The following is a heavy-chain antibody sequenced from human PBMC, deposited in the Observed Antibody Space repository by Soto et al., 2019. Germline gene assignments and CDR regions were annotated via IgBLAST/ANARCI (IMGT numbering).Heavy chain of an antibody. D-gene: IGHD2-21*02. CDR2: IFYTGRT. CDR3: ARDTALDY. J-gene: IGHJ4*02. CDR1: GGSISNYY. V-gene: IGHV4-59*01. Sequence: SETLSLTCTVSGGSISNYYWSWIRQPPGKGLEWIGYIFYTGRTSYNPSLKSRVTISVDTSKNQFSLNLRSVTAADTAVYYCARDTALDYWGQGTLVTVSS.